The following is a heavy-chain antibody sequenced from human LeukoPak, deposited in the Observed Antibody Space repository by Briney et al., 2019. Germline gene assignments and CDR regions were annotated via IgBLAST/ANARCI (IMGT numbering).Heavy chain of an antibody. CDR1: GDSVSSDSYY. CDR2: IYYSGPT. J-gene: IGHJ4*02. D-gene: IGHD3-22*01. Sequence: PSETLSLTCTVSGDSVSSDSYYWSWIRQPPGKGLEWIGYIYYSGPTKQNPSLKSRVTLSVDTSKNQLYLKLNSVTTADTAVYYCARDSRGYYDSSGYFDHWGQGTLVTVSS. V-gene: IGHV4-61*01. CDR3: ARDSRGYYDSSGYFDH.